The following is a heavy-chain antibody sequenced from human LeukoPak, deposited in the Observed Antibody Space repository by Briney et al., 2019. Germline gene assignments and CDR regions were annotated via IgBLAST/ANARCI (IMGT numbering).Heavy chain of an antibody. J-gene: IGHJ4*02. V-gene: IGHV3-21*01. CDR3: ARSGSYYDGLFDY. CDR2: INNVASHI. Sequence: PGGSLRLSCAASGFSISSSAMNWVRQAPGKGLEWVSSINNVASHIYYAGSVRGRFTISRDNAKNSVYLQMNSLRAEDTAVYYCARSGSYYDGLFDYWGQGTLVTVSS. CDR1: GFSISSSA. D-gene: IGHD1-26*01.